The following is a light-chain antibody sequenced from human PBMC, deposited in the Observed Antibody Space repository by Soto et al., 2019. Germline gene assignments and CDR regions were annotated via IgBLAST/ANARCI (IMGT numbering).Light chain of an antibody. CDR1: QGISSY. Sequence: AIRMTQSPSSFSASTGDRVTITCRASQGISSYLAWYQQKPGKAPKLLIYAASTLQSGVPSRFSGSGSGTDFTLTISCLQSEDFATYYCQQYYSHRTFGQGTKVEIK. V-gene: IGKV1-8*01. J-gene: IGKJ1*01. CDR2: AAS. CDR3: QQYYSHRT.